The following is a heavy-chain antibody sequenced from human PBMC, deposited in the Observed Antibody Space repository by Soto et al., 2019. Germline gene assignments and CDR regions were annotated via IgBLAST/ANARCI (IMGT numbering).Heavy chain of an antibody. CDR3: AGDHDFWSGPPASYYYYYGMDV. V-gene: IGHV1-69*13. CDR1: GFTFTSYA. Sequence: GASVKVSCKASGFTFTSYAMHWMRQAPGQRLEWMGWIITIFGTANYAQKFQGRVTITADESTSTAYMELSSLRSEDTAVYYCAGDHDFWSGPPASYYYYYGMDVWGQGTTVTVSS. J-gene: IGHJ6*02. CDR2: IITIFGTA. D-gene: IGHD3-3*01.